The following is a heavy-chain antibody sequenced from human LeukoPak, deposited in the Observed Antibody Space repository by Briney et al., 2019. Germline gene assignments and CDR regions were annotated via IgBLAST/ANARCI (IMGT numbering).Heavy chain of an antibody. D-gene: IGHD5-24*01. Sequence: VGSLRLSCAASGFAFSSYGMHWVRQAPGKGLEWVGSSPNHADSVKGRFTISRDNSNNTLFLEMNSLRAEDTAVYFCARRDGRFFDYWGQGTLVTASS. J-gene: IGHJ4*02. V-gene: IGHV3-23*01. CDR1: GFAFSSYG. CDR2: SSP. CDR3: ARRDGRFFDY.